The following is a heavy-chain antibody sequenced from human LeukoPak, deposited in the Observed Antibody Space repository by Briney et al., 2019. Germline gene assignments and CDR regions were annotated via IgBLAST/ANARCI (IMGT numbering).Heavy chain of an antibody. J-gene: IGHJ5*02. V-gene: IGHV4-4*07. Sequence: PSETLSLTCTVSGGSIRSYYWTWIRQPAGKGLEWIGRIHRSGSTIYNPSLKSRVTMSVDTSKNKFSLKLSSVTAADTAVYYCASLTSSYSLGPWGQGTLVTVSS. CDR2: IHRSGST. CDR3: ASLTSSYSLGP. D-gene: IGHD6-6*01. CDR1: GGSIRSYY.